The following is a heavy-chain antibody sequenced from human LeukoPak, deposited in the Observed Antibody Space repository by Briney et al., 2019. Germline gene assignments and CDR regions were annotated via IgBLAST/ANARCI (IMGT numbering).Heavy chain of an antibody. Sequence: ASVKVSCKASGYTFTGYYMHWVRQAPGQGLDWMGRINSNSGGTNYAQKFQGRVTMTRDTSISTAYMELSRLRSDDTAVYYCARLVNGFYFDYWGQGTLVTVSS. CDR2: INSNSGGT. CDR1: GYTFTGYY. D-gene: IGHD3-9*01. J-gene: IGHJ4*02. V-gene: IGHV1-2*06. CDR3: ARLVNGFYFDY.